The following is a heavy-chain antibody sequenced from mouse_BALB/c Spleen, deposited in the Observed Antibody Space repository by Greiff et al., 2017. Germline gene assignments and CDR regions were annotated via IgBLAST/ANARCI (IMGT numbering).Heavy chain of an antibody. J-gene: IGHJ1*01. D-gene: IGHD1-1*01. CDR2: ISDGGSYT. Sequence: EVMLVESGGGLVKPGGSLKLSCAASGFTFSDYYMYWVRQTPEKRLEWVATISDGGSYTYYPDSVKGRFTISRDNAKNNLYLQMSSLKSEDTAMYYCARDPDYGSTFNRYFDVWGAGTTVTVSS. CDR1: GFTFSDYY. CDR3: ARDPDYGSTFNRYFDV. V-gene: IGHV5-4*02.